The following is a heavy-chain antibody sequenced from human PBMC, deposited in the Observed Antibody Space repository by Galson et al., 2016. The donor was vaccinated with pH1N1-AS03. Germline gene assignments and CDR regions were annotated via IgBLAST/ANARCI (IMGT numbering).Heavy chain of an antibody. D-gene: IGHD2-8*02. CDR1: GFIFSDYW. Sequence: SLRLSCAASGFIFSDYWMHWVPQAPGKGLVWVARMNREGTYRTYADSVKGRFTISRDNAKNTLFLQMDSLRAEDTAVYYCVSPYCTGVNCYPGAYWGQGARVTVSS. CDR3: VSPYCTGVNCYPGAY. V-gene: IGHV3-74*03. CDR2: MNREGTYR. J-gene: IGHJ4*02.